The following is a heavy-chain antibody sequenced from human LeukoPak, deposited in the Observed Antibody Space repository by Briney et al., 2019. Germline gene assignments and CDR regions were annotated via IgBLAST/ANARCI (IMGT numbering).Heavy chain of an antibody. J-gene: IGHJ5*02. CDR3: ARSSSTILFWFDP. Sequence: SQTLSLTCTVSGGSISSGSYYWSWIRQPAGKGLEWIGRIYTSGSTNYNPSLKSRVTISVDTSKNQFSLKLSSVTAADTAVYYCARSSSTILFWFDPWGQGTLVTVSS. D-gene: IGHD2-2*01. CDR1: GGSISSGSYY. CDR2: IYTSGST. V-gene: IGHV4-61*02.